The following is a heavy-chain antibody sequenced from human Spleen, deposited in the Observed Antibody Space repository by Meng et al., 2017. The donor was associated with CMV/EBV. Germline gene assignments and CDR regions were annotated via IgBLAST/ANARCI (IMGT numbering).Heavy chain of an antibody. CDR1: GYMFSNYW. CDR3: ARWGEAVAGFDY. D-gene: IGHD6-19*01. Sequence: GESLKISCKGSGYMFSNYWIGWVRQMPGKGLEWMGLIYLGDYATRYSPSFQGQVLITADKSVRTAYLQWSSLKASDTATYYCARWGEAVAGFDYWGQGTLVTVSS. V-gene: IGHV5-51*01. CDR2: IYLGDYAT. J-gene: IGHJ4*02.